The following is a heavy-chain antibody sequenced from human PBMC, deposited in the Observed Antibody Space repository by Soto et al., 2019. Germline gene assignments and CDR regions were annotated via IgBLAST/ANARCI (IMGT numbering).Heavy chain of an antibody. CDR3: AGALEPNAFDI. CDR2: IYYSGST. CDR1: GGSISSYY. D-gene: IGHD1-1*01. V-gene: IGHV4-59*01. J-gene: IGHJ3*02. Sequence: QVQLQESGPGLVKPSETLSLTCTVSGGSISSYYWSWIRQPPGKGLEWIGYIYYSGSTNYNPSLKSRVTISVDTSKNQFSLKLSSVTAADTAVYYCAGALEPNAFDIWGQGTMVTVSS.